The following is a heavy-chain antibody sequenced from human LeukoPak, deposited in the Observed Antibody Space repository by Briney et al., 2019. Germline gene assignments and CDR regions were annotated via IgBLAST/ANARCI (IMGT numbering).Heavy chain of an antibody. J-gene: IGHJ4*02. V-gene: IGHV5-51*01. D-gene: IGHD1-7*01. CDR2: IYPGDSDT. Sequence: GESLRISCKGSGYSFTTYWIGWVRQMPGKGLEWMGIIYPGDSDTRYSPSFQGQVTISADKSISTAYLQWSSLKASDTAMYDCARYITGTTLDYFDYWGQGTLVTVSS. CDR3: ARYITGTTLDYFDY. CDR1: GYSFTTYW.